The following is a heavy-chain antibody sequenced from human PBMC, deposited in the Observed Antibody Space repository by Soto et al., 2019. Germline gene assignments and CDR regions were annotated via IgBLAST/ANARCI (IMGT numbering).Heavy chain of an antibody. D-gene: IGHD1-26*01. J-gene: IGHJ4*02. Sequence: EVQLVESGGGVVQPGGSLRLSSAASGFTFRIYWMHWVRQAPVKGLVWVPRINGDGRSTSNADPVKGRFTISRDNGKNTLYLEMNSLRAEDTAVYYCARESMWDPDYWGQGTLVAVSS. CDR2: INGDGRST. CDR1: GFTFRIYW. CDR3: ARESMWDPDY. V-gene: IGHV3-74*01.